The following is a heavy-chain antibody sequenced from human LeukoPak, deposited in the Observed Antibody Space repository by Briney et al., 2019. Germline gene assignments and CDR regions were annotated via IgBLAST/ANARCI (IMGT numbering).Heavy chain of an antibody. J-gene: IGHJ4*02. CDR1: GFTFSSYA. CDR2: ISGSGGST. D-gene: IGHD3-10*01. CDR3: ARDTRFGSGSYYRTLGY. V-gene: IGHV3-23*01. Sequence: PGGSLRLSCAASGFTFSSYAMSWVRQAPGKGLEWVSAISGSGGSTYYADSVKGRFTISRDNSKNTLYLQMNSLRAEDTAVYYCARDTRFGSGSYYRTLGYWGQGTLVTVSS.